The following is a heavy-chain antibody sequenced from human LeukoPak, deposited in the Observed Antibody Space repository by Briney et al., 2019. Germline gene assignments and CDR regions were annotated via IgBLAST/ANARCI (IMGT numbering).Heavy chain of an antibody. J-gene: IGHJ4*02. CDR2: IFYSGTT. Sequence: SETLSLTCTVSGGSISSNSHYWGWIRQTPGKGLEWIGSIFYSGTTYYNPSLKSRVTISIDTSKSQSSLKLSSVTAADTAVYYCARHLYGESYYFWGQGTLVTVSS. CDR3: ARHLYGESYYF. CDR1: GGSISSNSHY. D-gene: IGHD1-26*01. V-gene: IGHV4-39*01.